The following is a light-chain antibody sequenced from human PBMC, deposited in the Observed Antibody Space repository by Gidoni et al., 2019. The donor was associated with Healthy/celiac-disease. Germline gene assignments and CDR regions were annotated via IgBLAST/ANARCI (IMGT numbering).Light chain of an antibody. CDR3: QQYNSYGLT. CDR2: DAS. Sequence: DIQMTQSPSTLSASVGDRVTITCRASQSISSWLAWYQQKPGKAPKVLIYDASSLESGVPSRFSGSGSGTEFTLTISSLQPDDFATYYCQQYNSYGLTSXGXTKVEIK. V-gene: IGKV1-5*01. J-gene: IGKJ4*01. CDR1: QSISSW.